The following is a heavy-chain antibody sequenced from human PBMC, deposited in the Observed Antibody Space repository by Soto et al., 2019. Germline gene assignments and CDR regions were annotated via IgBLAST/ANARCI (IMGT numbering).Heavy chain of an antibody. J-gene: IGHJ4*02. CDR2: IKEDEREK. Sequence: EVQLVESGGGLVQPGGSLRLSCAASGFTFSRFWMAWVRQAPGKGLEWVANIKEDEREKNYVDSVTGRFTISRDNAKNALYLQMNSLRAEDTAVYYCARRGLAPTGTALDYWGQGALVTVSS. CDR1: GFTFSRFW. D-gene: IGHD2-8*02. CDR3: ARRGLAPTGTALDY. V-gene: IGHV3-7*05.